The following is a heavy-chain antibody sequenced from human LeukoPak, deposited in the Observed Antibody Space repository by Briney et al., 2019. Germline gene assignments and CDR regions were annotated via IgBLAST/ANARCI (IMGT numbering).Heavy chain of an antibody. CDR1: GYSISSGYY. CDR2: IYHSGST. V-gene: IGHV4-38-2*02. D-gene: IGHD5-24*01. Sequence: SETLSLTCTVSGYSISSGYYWGWIRQPPGKGLEWIGSIYHSGSTYYNPSLKSRVTISVDTSKNQFSLKLNSVTAADTAVYYCAWTHTTRTATTRPEFLFDYWGQGTLVTVSS. CDR3: AWTHTTRTATTRPEFLFDY. J-gene: IGHJ4*02.